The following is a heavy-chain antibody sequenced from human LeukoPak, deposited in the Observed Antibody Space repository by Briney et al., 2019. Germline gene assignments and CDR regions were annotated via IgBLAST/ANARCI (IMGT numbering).Heavy chain of an antibody. D-gene: IGHD3-10*01. Sequence: SETLSLTCTVSGGSISSSSYYWGWIRQPPGKGLEWIGSIYYSGSTYYNPSLRSRVTISVDTSKNQFSLKLSSVTAADTAVYYCARLWFGDSWFDPWSPGTLVTVSS. V-gene: IGHV4-39*07. J-gene: IGHJ5*02. CDR2: IYYSGST. CDR1: GGSISSSSYY. CDR3: ARLWFGDSWFDP.